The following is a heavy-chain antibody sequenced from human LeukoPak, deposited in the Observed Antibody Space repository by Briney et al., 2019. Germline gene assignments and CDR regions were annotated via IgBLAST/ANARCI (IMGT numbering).Heavy chain of an antibody. Sequence: GASVKVSCKASGYTSTGYYMHWVRQAPGQGLEWMGWINPNSGGTNYAQKFQGRVTMTRDTSISTAYMELSRLGSDDTAVYYCATTSHRIAARHYYYGMDVWGQGTTVTVSS. CDR2: INPNSGGT. CDR1: GYTSTGYY. J-gene: IGHJ6*02. D-gene: IGHD6-6*01. V-gene: IGHV1-2*02. CDR3: ATTSHRIAARHYYYGMDV.